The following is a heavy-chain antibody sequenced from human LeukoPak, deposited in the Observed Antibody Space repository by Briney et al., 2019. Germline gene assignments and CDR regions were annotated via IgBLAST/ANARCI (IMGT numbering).Heavy chain of an antibody. Sequence: PGGSLRLSCAAPGFTFSSYAMTWVRQAPGKGLEWVSAISASGGGTYYADSVKGRFTISRDNSKNTLYLQMNSLRAEDTAVYYCARGYGSGTRWGQGTLVTVSS. D-gene: IGHD3-10*01. CDR3: ARGYGSGTR. J-gene: IGHJ4*02. CDR1: GFTFSSYA. V-gene: IGHV3-23*01. CDR2: ISASGGGT.